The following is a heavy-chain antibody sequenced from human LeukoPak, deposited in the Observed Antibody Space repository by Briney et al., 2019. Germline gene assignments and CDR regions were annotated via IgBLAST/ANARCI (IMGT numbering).Heavy chain of an antibody. D-gene: IGHD6-13*01. CDR3: AKDRQQLANLDY. Sequence: GGSLRLSCAASGFTFSTYGMSWVRQPPGKGLEWVSGISGSGGSTYYADSVKGWFTISRDNSENTLYLQMNRLRAEDTARYYCAKDRQQLANLDYWGQGTLVTVSS. CDR1: GFTFSTYG. J-gene: IGHJ4*02. V-gene: IGHV3-23*01. CDR2: ISGSGGST.